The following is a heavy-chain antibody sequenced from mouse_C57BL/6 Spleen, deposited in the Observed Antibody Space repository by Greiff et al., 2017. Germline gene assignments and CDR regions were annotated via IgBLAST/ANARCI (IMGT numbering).Heavy chain of an antibody. CDR1: GYTFTDYY. V-gene: IGHV1-26*01. J-gene: IGHJ2*01. CDR3: SVWSPSDY. CDR2: INPNNGGT. D-gene: IGHD2-10*02. Sequence: EVQLQQSGPELVKPGASVKISCKASGYTFTDYYMNWVKQSHGKSLEWIGDINPNNGGTSYNQKFKGKATLTVDKSSSTAYMELRSLTSEDSAVYYCSVWSPSDYWGQGTTLTVSS.